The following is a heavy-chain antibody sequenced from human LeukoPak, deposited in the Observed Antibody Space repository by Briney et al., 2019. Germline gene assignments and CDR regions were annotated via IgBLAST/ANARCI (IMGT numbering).Heavy chain of an antibody. CDR1: GFTFSSYG. Sequence: GESLRLSCAASGFTFSSYGMSWVRQAPGKGLEWVSAISGSGGSTSYADSVKGRFTISRDNAKNTLYLQMNSLRAEDTAVYYCASLYSGYEKLHFDYWGQGTLVTVSS. D-gene: IGHD5-12*01. V-gene: IGHV3-23*01. J-gene: IGHJ4*02. CDR3: ASLYSGYEKLHFDY. CDR2: ISGSGGST.